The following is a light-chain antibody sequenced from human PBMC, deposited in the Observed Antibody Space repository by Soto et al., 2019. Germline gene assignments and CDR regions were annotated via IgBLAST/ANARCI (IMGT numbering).Light chain of an antibody. Sequence: QSVLTHPPSVSGAPGQRVTISCTGSSSNIGAGYDVHWYQQLPGTAPKLLIYGNSNRPSGVPDRFSGSKSGTSASLAITGLQAEDDADYYCQYYESSLSGYVFGTGTKVTVL. CDR1: SSNIGAGYD. CDR2: GNS. V-gene: IGLV1-40*01. J-gene: IGLJ1*01. CDR3: QYYESSLSGYV.